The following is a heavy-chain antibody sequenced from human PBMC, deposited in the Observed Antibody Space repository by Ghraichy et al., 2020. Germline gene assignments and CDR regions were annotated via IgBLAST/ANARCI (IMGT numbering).Heavy chain of an antibody. D-gene: IGHD5-24*01. J-gene: IGHJ6*02. CDR3: ARDRRERPSYYYYYGMDV. CDR2: IYYSGST. CDR1: GGSISSYY. Sequence: SETLSLTCTVSGGSISSYYWSWIRQPPGKGLEWIGYIYYSGSTNYNPSLKSRVTISVDTSKNQFSLKLSSVTAADTAVYYCARDRRERPSYYYYYGMDVWGQGTTVTVSS. V-gene: IGHV4-59*01.